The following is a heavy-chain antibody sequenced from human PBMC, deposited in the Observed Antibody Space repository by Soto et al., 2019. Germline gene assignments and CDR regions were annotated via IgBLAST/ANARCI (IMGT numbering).Heavy chain of an antibody. D-gene: IGHD4-4*01. CDR3: AKRVIPNYYYYGMDV. J-gene: IGHJ6*02. CDR1: GFTFSNYA. CDR2: ISASGATT. Sequence: GGSLRLSCAASGFTFSNYAMTWVRQVPGKGLEWVSSISASGATTFYADFVKGRFTISRDDSKNTLYLQMNSLRAEDTAVYYCAKRVIPNYYYYGMDVWAQGTTVTVSS. V-gene: IGHV3-23*01.